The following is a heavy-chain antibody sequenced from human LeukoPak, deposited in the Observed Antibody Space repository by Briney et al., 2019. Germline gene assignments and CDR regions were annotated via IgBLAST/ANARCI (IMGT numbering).Heavy chain of an antibody. CDR1: GFTFSSYA. V-gene: IGHV3-48*02. D-gene: IGHD3-9*01. CDR2: INHDAEMI. CDR3: ARDHDWAFDL. Sequence: GGSLRLSCAASGFTFSSYAMHWVRQAPGKGLEWIAYINHDAEMIFYPDFVKGRFTISRDNAKKSLYLQMNALRYEDTAIYYCARDHDWAFDLWGQGTLVTVSS. J-gene: IGHJ4*02.